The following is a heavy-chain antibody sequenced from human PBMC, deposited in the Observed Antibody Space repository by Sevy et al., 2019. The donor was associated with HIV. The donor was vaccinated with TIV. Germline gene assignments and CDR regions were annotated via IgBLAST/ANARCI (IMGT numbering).Heavy chain of an antibody. CDR3: GRDLYGDYRYYYYYYGMDV. D-gene: IGHD4-17*01. CDR1: GYTFTGYY. CDR2: INPNSGGT. Sequence: ASVKVSCKASGYTFTGYYMHWVRQAPGQGLEWMGWINPNSGGTNYAQKFQGRVTMTRETSISTAYMELSRLRTDDTAVYYCGRDLYGDYRYYYYYYGMDVWGQGTTVTVSS. V-gene: IGHV1-2*02. J-gene: IGHJ6*02.